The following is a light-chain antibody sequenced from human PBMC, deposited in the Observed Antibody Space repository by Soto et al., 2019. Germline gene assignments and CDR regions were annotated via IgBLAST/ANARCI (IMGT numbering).Light chain of an antibody. CDR2: DAS. J-gene: IGKJ4*01. V-gene: IGKV3-20*01. Sequence: EFVLTQSPGTLSLSPGERATLSCRASQTVRNNYLAWYQQKPGQAPRLLIYDASSRATGIPDRFSGGGCGTGFTLTISRLEPEAFGVSYCLQFSSYPLTFGGGTTVDTK. CDR3: LQFSSYPLT. CDR1: QTVRNNY.